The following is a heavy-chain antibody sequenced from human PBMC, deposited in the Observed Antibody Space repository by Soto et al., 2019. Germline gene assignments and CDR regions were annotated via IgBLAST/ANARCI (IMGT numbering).Heavy chain of an antibody. CDR2: INPSGGST. J-gene: IGHJ3*02. CDR3: ARDGEPSSIAARVAFDI. Sequence: QVQLVQSGAEVKKPGASVKVSCKASGYTFTSYYMHWVRQAPGQGLEWMGIINPSGGSTSYAQKFQGRVTMTRDTSTSTVYMELSSLRSEDTAVYYCARDGEPSSIAARVAFDIWGQGTMVTVSS. CDR1: GYTFTSYY. V-gene: IGHV1-46*01. D-gene: IGHD6-6*01.